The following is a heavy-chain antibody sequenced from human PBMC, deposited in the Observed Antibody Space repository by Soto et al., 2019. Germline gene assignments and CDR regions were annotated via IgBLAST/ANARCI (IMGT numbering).Heavy chain of an antibody. CDR3: ARVYDYGGPHPRRWFDP. D-gene: IGHD4-17*01. Sequence: SETLSLTCTVSGGSINSGDYYWSWIRQPPGKGLEWIGYIYYSGSTYYNPSLKSRLTISLDTSKNQFSLKLSSVTAADTAVYYCARVYDYGGPHPRRWFDPWGQGTLVTVSS. CDR1: GGSINSGDYY. V-gene: IGHV4-30-4*01. J-gene: IGHJ5*02. CDR2: IYYSGST.